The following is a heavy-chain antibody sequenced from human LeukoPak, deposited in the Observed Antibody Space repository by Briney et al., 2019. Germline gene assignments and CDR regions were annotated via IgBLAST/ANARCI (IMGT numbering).Heavy chain of an antibody. V-gene: IGHV4-59*12. D-gene: IGHD3-22*01. J-gene: IGHJ4*02. CDR1: GGSISSYY. CDR3: ARVDYYDSSGYSQFDY. CDR2: IYYSGST. Sequence: SETLSLTCTVSGGSISSYYWSWIRQPPGKGLEWIGYIYYSGSTNYNPSLKSRVTISVDTSKNQFSLKLSSVTAADTAVYYCARVDYYDSSGYSQFDYWGQGTLVTVSS.